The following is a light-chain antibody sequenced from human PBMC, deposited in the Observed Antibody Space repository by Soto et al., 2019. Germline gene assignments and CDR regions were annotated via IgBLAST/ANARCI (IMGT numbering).Light chain of an antibody. CDR3: QQRSDWPWT. CDR1: QSVSSY. J-gene: IGKJ1*01. Sequence: EIVLTQSPATLSLSPGERATLSCRASQSVSSYLAWYQQKPGQAPRLLMYEASNRATGIPARFCGGGSGTDFTLTISSLEPEDFAVYYCQQRSDWPWTFGQGTKVEIK. CDR2: EAS. V-gene: IGKV3-11*01.